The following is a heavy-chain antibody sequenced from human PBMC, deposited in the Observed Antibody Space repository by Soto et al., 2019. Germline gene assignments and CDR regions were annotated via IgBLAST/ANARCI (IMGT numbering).Heavy chain of an antibody. D-gene: IGHD4-4*01. CDR2: IDPSDSYT. V-gene: IGHV5-10-1*01. Sequence: GESLKISCNGSGYSFTSYWISLVRQMPGKGVEGMGRIDPSDSYTNYSPSFQGHVTISADKSISTAYLQWSSLKASDTAMYYCAQGPSNYDNNWFDPWGQGTLVTVSS. CDR3: AQGPSNYDNNWFDP. J-gene: IGHJ5*02. CDR1: GYSFTSYW.